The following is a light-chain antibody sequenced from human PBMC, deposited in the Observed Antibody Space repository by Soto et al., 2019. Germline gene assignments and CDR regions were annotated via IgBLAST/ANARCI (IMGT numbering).Light chain of an antibody. CDR2: EVS. Sequence: QSALTQPASVSGSPGQSITISCTGTSSDVGSYNLVSWYQQHPGKAPKLMIYEVSKRPSGVSNRFSGSKSGNTASLTISGLQAEDEADYYCSSNAASSTFVFGTGTKLTVL. CDR3: SSNAASSTFV. CDR1: SSDVGSYNL. J-gene: IGLJ1*01. V-gene: IGLV2-23*02.